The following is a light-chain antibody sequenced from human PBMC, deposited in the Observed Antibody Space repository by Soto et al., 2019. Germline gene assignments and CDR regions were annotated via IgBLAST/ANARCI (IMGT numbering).Light chain of an antibody. CDR3: GTWDSSLSAVV. CDR2: DNN. V-gene: IGLV1-51*01. Sequence: QSVLTQPPSVSATPGQKVTVSCSGSSSNIGRNFVSWYQQFPGTAPKIIIYDNNERPSGIPDRFSGSKSGTSATLGITGLQTGDEADYYCGTWDSSLSAVVFGGGTKVTVL. J-gene: IGLJ2*01. CDR1: SSNIGRNF.